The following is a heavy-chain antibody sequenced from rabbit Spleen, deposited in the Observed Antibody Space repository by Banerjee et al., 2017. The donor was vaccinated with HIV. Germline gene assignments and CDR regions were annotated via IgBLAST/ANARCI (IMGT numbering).Heavy chain of an antibody. CDR3: ARDGAGGSYFAL. CDR2: IDPVFGIT. D-gene: IGHD8-1*01. CDR1: GFDFNNYY. V-gene: IGHV1S7*01. Sequence: QLVESGGGLVQPGGSLKLSCKASGFDFNNYYMTWVRQAPGKGLEWIGYIDPVFGITYYASWVNGRFSISRENAQNTVFLQMTSLTAADTATYFCARDGAGGSYFALWGQGTLVTVS. J-gene: IGHJ4*01.